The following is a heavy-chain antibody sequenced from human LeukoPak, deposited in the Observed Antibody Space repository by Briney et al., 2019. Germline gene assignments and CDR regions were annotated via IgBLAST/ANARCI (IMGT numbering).Heavy chain of an antibody. CDR2: INHSGST. Sequence: MSSETLSLTCAVYGGSFSNYYWSWIRQPPGKGLEWIGEINHSGSTNYNPSLKSRVTISVDRSKNQFSLKLSSVTAADTAVYYCARALTPYYYGSGSPPLFDYWGQGTLVTVSS. D-gene: IGHD3-10*01. CDR3: ARALTPYYYGSGSPPLFDY. CDR1: GGSFSNYY. V-gene: IGHV4-34*01. J-gene: IGHJ4*02.